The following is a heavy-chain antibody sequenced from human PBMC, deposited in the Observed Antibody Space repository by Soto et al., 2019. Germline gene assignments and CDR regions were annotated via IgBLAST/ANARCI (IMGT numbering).Heavy chain of an antibody. CDR1: GGSLSDYF. V-gene: IGHV4-34*01. CDR3: ARGFISHWASFCYMHV. D-gene: IGHD2-21*01. Sequence: PSETLSLTCGVSGGSLSDYFWSWIRQPPGTALEWIGEINHLGSINYNPSLKSRVTMSVDTSKNQFSLTLNSVTAADTATYYCARGFISHWASFCYMHVCYRGTTLTGPS. CDR2: INHLGSI. J-gene: IGHJ6*03.